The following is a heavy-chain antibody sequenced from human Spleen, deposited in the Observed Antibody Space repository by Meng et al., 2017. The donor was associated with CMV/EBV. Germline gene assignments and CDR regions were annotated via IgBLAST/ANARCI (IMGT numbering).Heavy chain of an antibody. Sequence: QVPLQQWGAGLLKPSETLSLTCAVYGGSFSGYYWSWIRQPPGKGLEWIGEINHSGSTNYNPSLKSRVTMSVDTSKNQFSLKLSSVTAADTAVYYCARDRGWLVDYWGQGTLVTVSS. CDR3: ARDRGWLVDY. CDR2: INHSGST. CDR1: GGSFSGYY. D-gene: IGHD6-19*01. V-gene: IGHV4-34*01. J-gene: IGHJ4*02.